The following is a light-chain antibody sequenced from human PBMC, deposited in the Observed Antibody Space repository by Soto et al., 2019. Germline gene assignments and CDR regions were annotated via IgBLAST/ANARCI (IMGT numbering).Light chain of an antibody. V-gene: IGKV1-9*01. J-gene: IGKJ3*01. CDR2: GAS. Sequence: QLTQSPSSLSASVGDRVTITCRASQDVSRYLAWYQQKAGKAPKLLIYGASTLQSGFPSRFSGFGSGTEFALTISSLQPEDFATYHCQQLQRTPFTFGPGTTVDV. CDR3: QQLQRTPFT. CDR1: QDVSRY.